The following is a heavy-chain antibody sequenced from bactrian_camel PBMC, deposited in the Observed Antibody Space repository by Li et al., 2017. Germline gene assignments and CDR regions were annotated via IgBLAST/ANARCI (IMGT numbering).Heavy chain of an antibody. V-gene: IGHV3S60*01. CDR1: GFTFDEPFDDPD. CDR2: IGSGGST. D-gene: IGHD3*01. Sequence: HVQLVESGGGSVQAGETLRLSCTVSRPSGFTFDEPFDDPDMGWYRQAPGNECEFVSSIGSGGSTDYADSVKGRFSISQDNAKNTLYLQLNSLKTEDMAMYYCAKEGTATAATLTAPQRSFGYWGQGTQVTVS. CDR3: AKEGTATAATLTAPQRSFGY. J-gene: IGHJ6*01.